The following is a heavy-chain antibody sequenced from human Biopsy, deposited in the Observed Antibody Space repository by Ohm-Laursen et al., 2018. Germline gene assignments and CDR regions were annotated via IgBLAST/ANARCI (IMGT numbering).Heavy chain of an antibody. V-gene: IGHV4-59*01. Sequence: SETLSLTCTVSGGSLNSYYWSWIRQPPGKGLEWIGYIYYSGIAANYNPSLKDRVTISVDTSKHQFSLRLASATAADTAVYYCARGGFGLDGYNSLWGRGTLVIVSS. CDR2: IYYSGIAA. J-gene: IGHJ4*01. CDR3: ARGGFGLDGYNSL. CDR1: GGSLNSYY. D-gene: IGHD5-24*01.